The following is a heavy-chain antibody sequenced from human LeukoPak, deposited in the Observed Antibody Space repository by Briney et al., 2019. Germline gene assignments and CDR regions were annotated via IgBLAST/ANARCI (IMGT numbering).Heavy chain of an antibody. D-gene: IGHD4-23*01. CDR3: ARGNYYGGSPYYFDY. V-gene: IGHV1-2*02. CDR2: INPNSGGT. Sequence: ASVKVSCTASGYTFTGYYMHWVRQAPGQGLEWMGWINPNSGGTNYAQKFQGRATMTRDTSISIAYMELNRLTSDDTAIYYCARGNYYGGSPYYFDYWGQGTLVTVSS. J-gene: IGHJ4*02. CDR1: GYTFTGYY.